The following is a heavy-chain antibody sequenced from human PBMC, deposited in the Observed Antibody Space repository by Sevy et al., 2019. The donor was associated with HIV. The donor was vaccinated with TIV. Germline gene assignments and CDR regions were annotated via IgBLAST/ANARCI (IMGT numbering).Heavy chain of an antibody. D-gene: IGHD3-10*01. Sequence: ASVKVSCKASGYTFTGYYIHWVRQAPGQGLEWMGWIIPSSGGTNYGQKFLGRVTMTRDTSISTAYLELHRLISDDTAVYYCTRSVYGSGTYLNDHWGQGTLVTVSS. CDR1: GYTFTGYY. CDR3: TRSVYGSGTYLNDH. J-gene: IGHJ4*02. V-gene: IGHV1-2*02. CDR2: IIPSSGGT.